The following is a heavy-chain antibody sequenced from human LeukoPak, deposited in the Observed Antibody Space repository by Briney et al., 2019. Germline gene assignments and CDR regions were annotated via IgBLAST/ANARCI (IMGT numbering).Heavy chain of an antibody. V-gene: IGHV3-30*02. CDR2: IRYDGSNK. CDR3: AKGTFHDYGDYSDAFDI. D-gene: IGHD4-17*01. Sequence: GGSLRLSCAASGFTFSSYGMHWVRQAPGKGLEWVAFIRYDGSNKYYADSVKGRFTISRDNAKNTLYLQMNSLRAEDTAVYYCAKGTFHDYGDYSDAFDIWGQGTMVTVSS. J-gene: IGHJ3*02. CDR1: GFTFSSYG.